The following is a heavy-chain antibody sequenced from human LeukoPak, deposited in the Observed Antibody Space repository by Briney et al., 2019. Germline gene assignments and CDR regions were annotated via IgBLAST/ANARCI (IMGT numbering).Heavy chain of an antibody. CDR1: GGSISIYY. Sequence: SETLSLTYTVSGGSISIYYWSWIRQPPGKGLEWIGYIYDSGSTNYNPSLKSRVTISVDTSKNQFSLKLSSVTAADTAVYYCASLTTAEAFDIWSQGTMVTVSS. CDR3: ASLTTAEAFDI. J-gene: IGHJ3*02. CDR2: IYDSGST. V-gene: IGHV4-59*01. D-gene: IGHD3-22*01.